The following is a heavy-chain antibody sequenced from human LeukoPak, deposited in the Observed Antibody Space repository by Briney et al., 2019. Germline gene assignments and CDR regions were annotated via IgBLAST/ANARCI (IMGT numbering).Heavy chain of an antibody. Sequence: SGGSLRLSCAASGFTFSSYWMSWVRQAPGKGLEWVANIKQDGSEKYYVDSVKGRFTISRDNAKNSLYLQMNSLRAEDTAVYYCAREPISSGWPFDYWGQGTLVTVSS. D-gene: IGHD6-19*01. CDR3: AREPISSGWPFDY. J-gene: IGHJ4*02. V-gene: IGHV3-7*01. CDR1: GFTFSSYW. CDR2: IKQDGSEK.